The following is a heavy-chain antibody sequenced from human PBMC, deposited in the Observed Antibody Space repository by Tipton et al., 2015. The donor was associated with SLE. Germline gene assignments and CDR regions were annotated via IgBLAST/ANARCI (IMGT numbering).Heavy chain of an antibody. CDR2: IFYSGST. CDR1: GGSISSHY. Sequence: TLSLTCSVSGGSISSHYWSWIRQPPGKGLEWIGSIFYSGSTKYNPSLKSRVTISVDTSKNQSSLKLRSVTAADTAIYYCARSTDYGDHGISYYFDYWGQGTLVTVSS. J-gene: IGHJ4*02. V-gene: IGHV4-59*11. CDR3: ARSTDYGDHGISYYFDY. D-gene: IGHD4-17*01.